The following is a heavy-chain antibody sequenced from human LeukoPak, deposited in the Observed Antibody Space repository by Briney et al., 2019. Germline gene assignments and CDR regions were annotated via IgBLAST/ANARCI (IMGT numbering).Heavy chain of an antibody. V-gene: IGHV4-59*01. CDR2: IYYSGST. D-gene: IGHD3-22*01. J-gene: IGHJ4*02. CDR1: GGSISSYY. Sequence: SETLSLTCTVSGGSISSYYWSWIRQPPGKGLEWIGYIYYSGSTNYNPSLKSRVTISVDTSKNQFSMKLSSVTATDTAVYYCARSSYYYDSSGYYSLRFDYWGQGTLVTVAS. CDR3: ARSSYYYDSSGYYSLRFDY.